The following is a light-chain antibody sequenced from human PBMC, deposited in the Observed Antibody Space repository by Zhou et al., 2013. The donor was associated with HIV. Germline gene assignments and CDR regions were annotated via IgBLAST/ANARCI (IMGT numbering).Light chain of an antibody. CDR1: QSVSSSY. V-gene: IGKV3-20*01. CDR2: GAS. CDR3: QQYSPWPPPVT. J-gene: IGKJ3*01. Sequence: EIVLTQSPGTLSLSPGERATLSCRASQSVSSSYLAWYQQKPGQAPRLLIYGASSRATGIPDRFSGSGSGTEFTLTINSLQSEDFAVYVCQQYSPWPPPVTFGPGTKVD.